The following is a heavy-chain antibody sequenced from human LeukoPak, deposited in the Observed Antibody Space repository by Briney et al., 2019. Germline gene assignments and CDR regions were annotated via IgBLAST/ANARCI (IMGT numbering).Heavy chain of an antibody. Sequence: SETLSLTCTVSGGSISSSSYYWGWIRQPPGKGLEWFGSIYYSGSTYYNPSLKSRVTISVDTSKNQFSLKLSSATAADTAVYYCARRPLGDFWSGYYMGWGQGTLVTVSS. J-gene: IGHJ4*02. CDR2: IYYSGST. V-gene: IGHV4-39*01. CDR3: ARRPLGDFWSGYYMG. CDR1: GGSISSSSYY. D-gene: IGHD3-3*01.